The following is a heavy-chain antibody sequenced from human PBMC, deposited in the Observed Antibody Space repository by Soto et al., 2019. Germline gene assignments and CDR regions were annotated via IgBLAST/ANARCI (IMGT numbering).Heavy chain of an antibody. CDR3: ASMVQFYLDY. CDR2: ISYDGSNK. J-gene: IGHJ4*02. D-gene: IGHD1-1*01. V-gene: IGHV3-30-3*01. CDR1: GFTFSSYA. Sequence: QVQLVESGGGVVQPGRSLRLSCAASGFTFSSYAMHWVRQAPGKGLEWVAVISYDGSNKYYADSVKGRFTISRDNSKSTLYLQMNSLRAEDTAVYYCASMVQFYLDYWGQGTLVTVSS.